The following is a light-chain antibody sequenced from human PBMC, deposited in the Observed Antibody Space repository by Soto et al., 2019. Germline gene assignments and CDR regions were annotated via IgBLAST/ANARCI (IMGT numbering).Light chain of an antibody. V-gene: IGKV3-11*01. CDR1: QSVSSY. Sequence: EIVLTQSPATLSLSPGETATLSCRASQSVSSYLAWYQQKPGQAPRLLIYDASNRATGIPARFRGSGSATDFPLTISSLEPEDFAGYYCQQRSNWLTFGGGTKVEIK. J-gene: IGKJ4*01. CDR3: QQRSNWLT. CDR2: DAS.